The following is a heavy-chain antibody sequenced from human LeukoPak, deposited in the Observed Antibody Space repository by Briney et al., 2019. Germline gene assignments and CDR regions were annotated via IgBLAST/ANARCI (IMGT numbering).Heavy chain of an antibody. J-gene: IGHJ4*02. V-gene: IGHV3-23*01. D-gene: IGHD5-18*01. CDR2: ISGSGGST. CDR1: GFPFSSYW. CDR3: AKDRPQIGRGGLLYSYGYDYFDY. Sequence: PGGSLRLSCTASGFPFSSYWMTWVRQAPGKGLEWVSAISGSGGSTYYADSVKGRFTISRDNSKNTLYLQMNSLRAEDTAVYYCAKDRPQIGRGGLLYSYGYDYFDYWGQGTLVTVSS.